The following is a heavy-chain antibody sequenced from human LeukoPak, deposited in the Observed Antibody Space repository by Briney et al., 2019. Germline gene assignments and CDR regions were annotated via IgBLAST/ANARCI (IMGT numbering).Heavy chain of an antibody. V-gene: IGHV3-23*01. CDR1: GFTFSNYA. J-gene: IGHJ4*02. CDR2: ISYNGGSA. Sequence: PGGSLRLSCVASGFTFSNYAVNWVRQAPGKGLEWVSCISYNGGSAHYADSVKGRFTVSRDNSKNTLYLQMNSLRAEDTAVYYCAKGSSLGGSYYFDYWGQGTLVTVSS. D-gene: IGHD1-26*01. CDR3: AKGSSLGGSYYFDY.